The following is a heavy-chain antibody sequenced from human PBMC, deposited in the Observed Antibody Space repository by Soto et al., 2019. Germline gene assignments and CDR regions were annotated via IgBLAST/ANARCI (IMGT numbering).Heavy chain of an antibody. CDR2: IIPIFGTA. D-gene: IGHD6-19*01. CDR3: ASKLPGIAVAGTLYYYYGMDV. Sequence: SVKVSFKACGGPFSSYAISLVRQAPGQGLEWMGGIIPIFGTANYAQKFQGRVTITADESTSTAYMELSSLRSEDTAVYYCASKLPGIAVAGTLYYYYGMDVWGQGTTVTVSS. J-gene: IGHJ6*01. V-gene: IGHV1-69*13. CDR1: GGPFSSYA.